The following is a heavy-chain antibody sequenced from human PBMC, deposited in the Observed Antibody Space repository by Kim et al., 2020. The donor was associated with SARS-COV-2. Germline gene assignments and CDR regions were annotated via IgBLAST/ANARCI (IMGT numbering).Heavy chain of an antibody. CDR3: ARDLRLARYFDCAEQLYYYDYGMDV. D-gene: IGHD3-9*01. V-gene: IGHV3-33*05. Sequence: GGSLRLSCAASGFTFSSYGMHWVRQAPGKGLEWVAVISYDGSNKYYADSVKGRFTISRDNSKNTLYLQMNSRRAEDTAVYYCARDLRLARYFDCAEQLYYYDYGMDVWGQGTTVTVSS. J-gene: IGHJ6*02. CDR2: ISYDGSNK. CDR1: GFTFSSYG.